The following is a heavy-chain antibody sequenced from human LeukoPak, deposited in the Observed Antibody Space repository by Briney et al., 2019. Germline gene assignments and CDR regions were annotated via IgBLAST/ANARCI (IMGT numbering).Heavy chain of an antibody. J-gene: IGHJ6*02. CDR1: GFTFSTYA. Sequence: GGSLRLSCAASGFTFSTYAMSWVRQAPGKGLEWVSTISGSGGSTYYADSVKGRFTISRDNSKNTLYVQLNSLRAEDTAVYYCARVRVVSYYGMDVWGQGTTVIVSS. CDR2: ISGSGGST. CDR3: ARVRVVSYYGMDV. V-gene: IGHV3-23*01.